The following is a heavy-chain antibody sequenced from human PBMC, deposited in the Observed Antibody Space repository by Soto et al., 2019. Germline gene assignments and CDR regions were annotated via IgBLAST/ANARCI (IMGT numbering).Heavy chain of an antibody. CDR2: ISAYNGNT. J-gene: IGHJ6*02. V-gene: IGHV1-18*01. CDR3: AKAGYYSGWYTKRDYYYYGMDV. Sequence: ASVKVSCKASGYTFTSYGINWVRQAPGQRLQWMGSISAYNGNTNYAQKLQGRVTMTTDTSTSTAYMELRSLRAEDTAVYYCAKAGYYSGWYTKRDYYYYGMDVWGQGTTVTVSS. CDR1: GYTFTSYG. D-gene: IGHD6-19*01.